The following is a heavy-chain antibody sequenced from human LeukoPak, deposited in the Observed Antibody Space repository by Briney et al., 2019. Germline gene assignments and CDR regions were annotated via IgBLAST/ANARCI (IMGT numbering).Heavy chain of an antibody. Sequence: SETLSLTCAVYGGSFSGYCWSWIRQPPGKGLEWIGEINHSGSTNYNPSLKSRVTISVDTSKNQFSLKLSSVTAADTAVYYCARENVGYCSSTSCYFGAFDIWGQGTMVTVSS. J-gene: IGHJ3*02. D-gene: IGHD2-2*01. CDR1: GGSFSGYC. V-gene: IGHV4-34*01. CDR3: ARENVGYCSSTSCYFGAFDI. CDR2: INHSGST.